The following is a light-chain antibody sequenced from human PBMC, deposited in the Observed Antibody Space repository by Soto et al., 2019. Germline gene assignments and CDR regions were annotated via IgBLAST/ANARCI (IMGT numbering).Light chain of an antibody. CDR1: QDISNY. CDR3: QQYDNLPVT. CDR2: DAS. Sequence: DIQMTQSPSSLSASVGDRVTITCQASQDISNYLNWYQQKPGKAPKLLIYDASNLETGVPSRFSGSGSGTDFTFTISSLQPEDIVTYYCQQYDNLPVTFGGGTKVEIK. V-gene: IGKV1-33*01. J-gene: IGKJ4*01.